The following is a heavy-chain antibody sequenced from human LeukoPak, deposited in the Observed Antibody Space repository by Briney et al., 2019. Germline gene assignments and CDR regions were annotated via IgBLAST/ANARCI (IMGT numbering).Heavy chain of an antibody. J-gene: IGHJ4*02. CDR2: ISSSSSCI. CDR3: ASEVAAAGGLDY. Sequence: GSLRLSCAASGFTFSSYTINWVRQAPGKGLEWVSSISSSSSCIYYADSVKGRFTISRDNAKNSLYLQMNSLRAEDTAVYYCASEVAAAGGLDYWGQGTLVTVSS. V-gene: IGHV3-21*01. CDR1: GFTFSSYT. D-gene: IGHD6-13*01.